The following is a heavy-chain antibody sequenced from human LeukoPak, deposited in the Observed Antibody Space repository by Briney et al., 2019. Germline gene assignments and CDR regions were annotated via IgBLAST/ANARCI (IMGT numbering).Heavy chain of an antibody. CDR2: FNPSGGGT. CDR3: ARGRFVLDYYRFDY. CDR1: GYTFTSYY. J-gene: IGHJ4*02. D-gene: IGHD3-22*01. V-gene: IGHV1-46*01. Sequence: ASVKVSCKASGYTFTSYYMHWVRQAPGQGLEWMGMFNPSGGGTTYAQKFQGRVTMTRDTSTSTVHMELSSLRSEDTAVYYCARGRFVLDYYRFDYWGQGTLVTVSS.